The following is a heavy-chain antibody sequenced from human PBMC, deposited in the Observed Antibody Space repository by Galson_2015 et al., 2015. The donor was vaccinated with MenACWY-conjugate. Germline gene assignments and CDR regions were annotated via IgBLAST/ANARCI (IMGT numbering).Heavy chain of an antibody. CDR1: GGTFTTFG. CDR3: AGGVAGGYSCDGLDV. D-gene: IGHD5-18*01. CDR2: VIPILGEV. J-gene: IGHJ6*02. Sequence: SVKVSCKASGGTFTTFGISWVRRAPGQGLECVGRVIPILGEVTYAQEFQGRVTITADKSTWTAYMELSSLRSDDTAVYYCAGGVAGGYSCDGLDVWGQGTTGSGSS. V-gene: IGHV1-69*04.